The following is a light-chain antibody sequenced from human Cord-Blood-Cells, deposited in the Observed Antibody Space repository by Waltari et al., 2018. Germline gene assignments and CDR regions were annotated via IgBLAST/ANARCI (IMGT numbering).Light chain of an antibody. CDR2: LGS. CDR1: QSLLHSNGYNY. J-gene: IGKJ4*01. Sequence: DIVMTQSTLSLPVTPGEPASISCRSSQSLLHSNGYNYLDWYLQKPGQSPQLLIYLGSNRSSGVPYRFSGSGSGTDFTLKISRVEAEDVGVYYCMQALQTPLTFGGGTKVEIK. CDR3: MQALQTPLT. V-gene: IGKV2-28*01.